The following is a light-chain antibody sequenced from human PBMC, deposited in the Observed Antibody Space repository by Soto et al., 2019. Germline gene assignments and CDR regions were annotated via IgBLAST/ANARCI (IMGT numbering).Light chain of an antibody. CDR3: QQFNSSPFT. Sequence: DIQLTQSPSFLSASVGARLTITCRASQDIRSSLAWYQQKPGKAPNLLIYTLSTLQSGVPSRFSGSRSGTEFTLTISSLQPEDFATYYCQQFNSSPFTFGGGTKVEI. J-gene: IGKJ4*01. CDR2: TLS. V-gene: IGKV1-9*01. CDR1: QDIRSS.